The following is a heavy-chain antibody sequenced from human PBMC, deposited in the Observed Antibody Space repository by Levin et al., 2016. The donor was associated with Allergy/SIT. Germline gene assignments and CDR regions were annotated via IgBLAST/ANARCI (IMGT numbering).Heavy chain of an antibody. J-gene: IGHJ6*02. V-gene: IGHV5-10-1*01. CDR2: IDPSDSYT. D-gene: IGHD7-27*01. Sequence: GGSLRLSCKGSGYSFTSYWISWVRQMPGKGLEWMGRIDPSDSYTNYSPSFQGHVTISADKSISTAYLQWSSLKASDTAMYYCARTGGGYYGMDVWGQGTTVTVSS. CDR3: ARTGGGYYGMDV. CDR1: GYSFTSYW.